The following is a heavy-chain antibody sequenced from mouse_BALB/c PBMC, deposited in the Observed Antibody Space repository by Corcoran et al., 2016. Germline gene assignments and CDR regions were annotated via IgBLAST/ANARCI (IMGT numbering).Heavy chain of an antibody. J-gene: IGHJ2*01. V-gene: IGHV1S136*01. CDR1: GYTFTSYV. Sequence: EVQLQQSGPELVKPGASVKMSCKASGYTFTSYVIHWVKQKPGQGLEWIGYIYPYTDDTRYNEEFKGKATLTSDKSSSTAYMELNSLTAEDSAVYYGASEVPGGYPFDYWGQGTTLTVSS. CDR3: ASEVPGGYPFDY. D-gene: IGHD2-2*01. CDR2: IYPYTDDT.